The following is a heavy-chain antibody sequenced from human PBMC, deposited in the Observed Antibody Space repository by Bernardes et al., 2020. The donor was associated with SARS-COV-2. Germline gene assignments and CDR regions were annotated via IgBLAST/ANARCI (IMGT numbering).Heavy chain of an antibody. J-gene: IGHJ4*02. CDR1: GGSFRISTYY. CDR2: IYYRGSG. D-gene: IGHD2-21*01. Sequence: SEPLSLTCTISGGSFRISTYYWGWIRQPPGTGLEWIGSIYYRGSGYYNTSLKSRVTISADTSKKQFSLKLNSVTAADTAAYYCVAKNFENVVAVPGGPFDHWGQGTLVTVSS. V-gene: IGHV4-39*01. CDR3: VAKNFENVVAVPGGPFDH.